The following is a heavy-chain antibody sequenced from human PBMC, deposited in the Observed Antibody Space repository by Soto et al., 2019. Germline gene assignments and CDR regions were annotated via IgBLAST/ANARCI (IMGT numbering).Heavy chain of an antibody. CDR1: GFTFRSYT. CDR2: IRGFSPYT. J-gene: IGHJ6*01. Sequence: PGGALRPSCVAFGFTFRSYTMNWGRQARVKGLEWVSAIRGFSPYTFYSDSVKGRFTISRDNAKNSLYLQMNSLRAEDTAVYYCARDRGYDAHDYYYNAMDVWGQGTMVTVSS. V-gene: IGHV3-21*01. D-gene: IGHD2-15*01. CDR3: ARDRGYDAHDYYYNAMDV.